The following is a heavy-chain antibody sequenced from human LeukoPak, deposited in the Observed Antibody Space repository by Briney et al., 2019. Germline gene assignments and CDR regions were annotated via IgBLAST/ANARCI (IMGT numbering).Heavy chain of an antibody. CDR2: IYSSGTT. CDR1: GGSINNYF. D-gene: IGHD3-10*01. V-gene: IGHV4-4*09. CDR3: ARYDSGASGSRWFDP. J-gene: IGHJ5*02. Sequence: SETLSPTCTVSGGSINNYFWSWIRQPPGKGLEWIGWIYSSGTTKYNPSLKSRVTMSVDTSKNQFSLKLSSVTAADTAVYYCARYDSGASGSRWFDPWGQGTLVTVSS.